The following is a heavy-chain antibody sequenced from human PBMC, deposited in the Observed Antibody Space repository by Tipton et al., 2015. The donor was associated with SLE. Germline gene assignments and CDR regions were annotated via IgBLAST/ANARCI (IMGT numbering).Heavy chain of an antibody. D-gene: IGHD3-3*01. CDR3: ASSPGVTLFRVVTYFDL. Sequence: TLSLTCTVSDDSITTDYWTWIRQHPGKGLEYIGYVSYSGVTNSNPSLQSRVTMSIDASKKQVSLRLSSVTAADTAVYYCASSPGVTLFRVVTYFDLWGQGILVTVSS. CDR2: VSYSGVT. V-gene: IGHV4-59*13. CDR1: DDSITTDY. J-gene: IGHJ4*02.